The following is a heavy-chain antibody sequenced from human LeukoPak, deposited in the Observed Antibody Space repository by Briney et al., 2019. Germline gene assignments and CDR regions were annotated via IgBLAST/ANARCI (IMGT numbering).Heavy chain of an antibody. J-gene: IGHJ6*03. V-gene: IGHV4-4*07. D-gene: IGHD2-2*01. CDR3: ARGRCSSTSCYEGYYMDV. Sequence: SETLSLTCTVSGGSISSYYWSWIRQPAGKGLEWIGRIYTSGGTNYNPSLKSRVTMSVDTSKNQFSLKLSSVTAADTAVYYCARGRCSSTSCYEGYYMDVWGKGTTVTVSS. CDR1: GGSISSYY. CDR2: IYTSGGT.